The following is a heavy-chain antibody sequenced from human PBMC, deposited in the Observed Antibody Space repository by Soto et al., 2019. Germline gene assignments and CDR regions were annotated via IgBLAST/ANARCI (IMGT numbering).Heavy chain of an antibody. CDR2: IKNKANSYTT. CDR3: TRVRLGAPTRYFDY. CDR1: GFTFSDHY. Sequence: EVQLVESGGGLVQPGGSLRLSCAASGFTFSDHYMDWVRQAPGKGLEWVGRIKNKANSYTTQYAASVRGRFTISRDDSKNSLFLQMNSLTTDDTAVYYCTRVRLGAPTRYFDYWCQGALVTVSS. J-gene: IGHJ4*02. V-gene: IGHV3-72*01. D-gene: IGHD2-15*01.